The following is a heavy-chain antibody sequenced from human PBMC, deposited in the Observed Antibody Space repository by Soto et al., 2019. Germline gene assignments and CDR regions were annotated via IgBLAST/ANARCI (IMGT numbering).Heavy chain of an antibody. CDR3: AAGGVRGVITRTRDYYGMDV. CDR2: IYPGDSDN. V-gene: IGHV5-51*01. Sequence: PGESLKISCKGSGYSFTSYWIGGVRQMPGKGLEWMGIIYPGDSDNRYSPSFRGQVTISADKSISTAYLQWSSLQASDTAMYYCAAGGVRGVITRTRDYYGMDVWGQGTTVTVSS. CDR1: GYSFTSYW. J-gene: IGHJ6*02. D-gene: IGHD3-10*01.